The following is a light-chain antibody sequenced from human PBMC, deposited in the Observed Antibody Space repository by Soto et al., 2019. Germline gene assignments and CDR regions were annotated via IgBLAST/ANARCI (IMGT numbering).Light chain of an antibody. CDR3: QQYNDWRWT. CDR2: GAS. V-gene: IGKV3-15*01. J-gene: IGKJ1*01. CDR1: QSVSSN. Sequence: EIVMTQSPATLSASPGERATLSCRASQSVSSNLAWYQQKPGQAPRLLIYGASTRATGIPARFSGSGSGTEFTLTISSLQSEDFALYYCQQYNDWRWTFGQGTKVEIK.